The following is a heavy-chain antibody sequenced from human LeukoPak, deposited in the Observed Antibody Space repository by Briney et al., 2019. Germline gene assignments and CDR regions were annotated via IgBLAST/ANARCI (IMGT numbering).Heavy chain of an antibody. CDR3: ARDLDGDYESGWFDP. CDR2: INPNSGGT. CDR1: GYTFTGYY. J-gene: IGHJ5*02. V-gene: IGHV1-2*02. D-gene: IGHD4-17*01. Sequence: ASMKVSCKASGYTFTGYYMRWVRQAPGQGLEWMGWINPNSGGTNYAQKFQGRVTMTRDTSISTAYMELSRLRSDDTAVYYCARDLDGDYESGWFDPWGQGTLVTVSS.